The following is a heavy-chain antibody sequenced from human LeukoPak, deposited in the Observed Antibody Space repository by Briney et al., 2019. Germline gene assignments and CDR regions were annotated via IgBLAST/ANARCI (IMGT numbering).Heavy chain of an antibody. D-gene: IGHD6-19*01. CDR1: GGSFSGYY. V-gene: IGHV4-34*01. CDR2: INHSGST. CDR3: ARGAPPYSSGWYRVDWFDP. J-gene: IGHJ5*02. Sequence: SETLSLTCAAYGGSFSGYYWSWIRQPPGKGLEWIGEINHSGSTNYNPSLKSRVTISVDTSKNQFSLKLSSVTAADTAVYYCARGAPPYSSGWYRVDWFDPWGQGTLVTVSS.